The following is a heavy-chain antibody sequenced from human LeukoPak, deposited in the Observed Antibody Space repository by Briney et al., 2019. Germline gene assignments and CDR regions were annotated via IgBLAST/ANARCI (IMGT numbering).Heavy chain of an antibody. CDR3: ARDSYMIVVKGFDY. Sequence: QPGGSLRLSCAASGFTFSSYSMNWVRQAPGKGLEWVSYISSSSSTIYYADSVKGRFTISRDNAKNSLYLQMNSLRAEDTAVYYCARDSYMIVVKGFDYWGQGTLVTVSS. J-gene: IGHJ4*02. CDR1: GFTFSSYS. CDR2: ISSSSSTI. D-gene: IGHD3-22*01. V-gene: IGHV3-48*04.